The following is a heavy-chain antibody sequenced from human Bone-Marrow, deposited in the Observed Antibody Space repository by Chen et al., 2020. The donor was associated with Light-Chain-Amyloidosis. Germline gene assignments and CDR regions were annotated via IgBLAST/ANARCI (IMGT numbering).Heavy chain of an antibody. J-gene: IGHJ2*01. D-gene: IGHD1-20*01. V-gene: IGHV3-33*01. Sequence: QVQLVESGVGVVQPGGSMTLSCAPSGFDFSSNAMHWVRQAPGKGLEWVAVIWYDGSKKYYADSVKGRFTITKDNSKNTLFLQMDRLRAEDTAVYYCARAINAITRYWYFDLWGRGTRVTVSS. CDR1: GFDFSSNA. CDR2: IWYDGSKK. CDR3: ARAINAITRYWYFDL.